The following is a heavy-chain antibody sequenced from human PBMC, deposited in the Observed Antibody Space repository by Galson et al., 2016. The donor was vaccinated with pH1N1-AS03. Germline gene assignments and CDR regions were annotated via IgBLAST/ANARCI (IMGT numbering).Heavy chain of an antibody. J-gene: IGHJ6*02. CDR2: ISHDGGNT. CDR1: GFTFRSYA. V-gene: IGHV3-30*01. Sequence: SLRLSCAASGFTFRSYAMHWVRQAPGKGLEWVALISHDGGNTKYGDSVKGRFTVSRDNSKNTMFLQMNSLRGEDTAVYYCARSQYPGTPRGGLDVWGQGTTVTVSS. D-gene: IGHD2-15*01. CDR3: ARSQYPGTPRGGLDV.